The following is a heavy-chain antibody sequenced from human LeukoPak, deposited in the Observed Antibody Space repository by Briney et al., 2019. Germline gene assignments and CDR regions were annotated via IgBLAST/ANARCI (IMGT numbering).Heavy chain of an antibody. CDR1: GFTFSSYG. V-gene: IGHV3-30*02. D-gene: IGHD1-26*01. CDR3: AKTRVSDAPTTLYYMDV. J-gene: IGHJ6*03. Sequence: PGGSLRLSCAASGFTFSSYGMHWVRQAPGKGLEWVAFIRYDGSNKYYADSVKGRFTISRDNSKNTLYLQMNSLRAEDTAVYYCAKTRVSDAPTTLYYMDVWGKGTTVTVSS. CDR2: IRYDGSNK.